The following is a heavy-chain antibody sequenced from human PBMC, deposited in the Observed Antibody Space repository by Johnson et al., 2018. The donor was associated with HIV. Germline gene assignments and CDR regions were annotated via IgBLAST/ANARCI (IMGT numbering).Heavy chain of an antibody. CDR2: ISYDGSNK. V-gene: IGHV3-30*18. Sequence: QVQLVESGGGLIQPGGSLRLSCAASGFTFDDYAMHWVRQAPGKGLEWVAVISYDGSNKYYADYVKGRFTISRDNSKNTLYLQMNSLRAEDTAVYYCAKDMRSLAYYYDSSGYNAFDIWGQGTMVTVSS. CDR3: AKDMRSLAYYYDSSGYNAFDI. CDR1: GFTFDDYA. D-gene: IGHD3-22*01. J-gene: IGHJ3*02.